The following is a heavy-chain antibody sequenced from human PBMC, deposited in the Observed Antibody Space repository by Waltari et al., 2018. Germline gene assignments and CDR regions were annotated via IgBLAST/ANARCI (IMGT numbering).Heavy chain of an antibody. D-gene: IGHD1-26*01. CDR1: GGSTSSSSYY. Sequence: QLQLQESGPGLVKPSEPLSLTCTVSGGSTSSSSYYWGWIRQPPGKGREWIGSIYYSGSTYYNPSLKSRVTISVDTSKNQFALKLSSVTAADTAVYYWARGREPLSNWGQGTLVTVSS. CDR2: IYYSGST. CDR3: ARGREPLSN. V-gene: IGHV4-39*07. J-gene: IGHJ4*02.